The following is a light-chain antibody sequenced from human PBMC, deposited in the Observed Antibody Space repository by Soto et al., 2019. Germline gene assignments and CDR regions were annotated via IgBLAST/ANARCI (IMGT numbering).Light chain of an antibody. CDR2: DAS. V-gene: IGKV1-5*01. Sequence: DIQMTQSPSTLSASVGDRVTITCRASQTISSWLAWYQQKPGKAPRLLIYDASSLKSGVPSRVSGSGSGTECTLSISSLQPDDFAPYLGQQSKSYLLTFGGGNKVEIK. CDR1: QTISSW. CDR3: QQSKSYLLT. J-gene: IGKJ4*01.